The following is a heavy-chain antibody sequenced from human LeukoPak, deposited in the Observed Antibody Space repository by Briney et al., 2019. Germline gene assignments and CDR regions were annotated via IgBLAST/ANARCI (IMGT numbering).Heavy chain of an antibody. CDR1: GYTFTSYG. CDR2: ISAYNDNT. D-gene: IGHD2-15*01. J-gene: IGHJ6*04. CDR3: ARDGDRYCSGGSCYYYYYGMDV. V-gene: IGHV1-18*04. Sequence: ASVKVSCKASGYTFTSYGISWVRQAPGQGLEWMGWISAYNDNTNYAQKPQGRVTMTTDTSTSTAYMELRSLRSDDTAVYYCARDGDRYCSGGSCYYYYYGMDVWGKGTTVTVSS.